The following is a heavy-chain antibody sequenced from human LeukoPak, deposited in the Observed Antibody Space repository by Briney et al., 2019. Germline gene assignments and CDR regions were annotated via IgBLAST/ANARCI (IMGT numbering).Heavy chain of an antibody. Sequence: ASVKVSCKASGYTFTGYYMHWVRQAPGQGLEWMGWINPNSGGTNYAQKFQGRVTMTRNTSISTAYMELSRLRSDDTAVYYCARDGVGYYDSSGYYYFQHWGQGTLVTVSS. CDR3: ARDGVGYYDSSGYYYFQH. CDR1: GYTFTGYY. D-gene: IGHD3-22*01. CDR2: INPNSGGT. J-gene: IGHJ1*01. V-gene: IGHV1-2*02.